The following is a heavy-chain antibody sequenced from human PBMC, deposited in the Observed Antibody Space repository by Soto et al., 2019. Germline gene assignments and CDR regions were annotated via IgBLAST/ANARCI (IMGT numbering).Heavy chain of an antibody. V-gene: IGHV3-48*02. Sequence: EVQLVESGGASVQPGESLRLSCTGSGFRLSDYSMQWVRQAPGKGLEWVAYSSGVDRTIIFYAESVKGRFTVSRDDAKNSMYLQMNSLRDDDSAVYYCTRGCVGTCWFEHWGQGALVTVSS. J-gene: IGHJ4*02. CDR3: TRGCVGTCWFEH. CDR2: SSGVDRTII. D-gene: IGHD1-1*01. CDR1: GFRLSDYS.